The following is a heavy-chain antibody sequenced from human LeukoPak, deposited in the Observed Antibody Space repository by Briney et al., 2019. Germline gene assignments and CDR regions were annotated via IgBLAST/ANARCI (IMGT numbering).Heavy chain of an antibody. CDR2: IKSKTDGGTT. CDR3: TTGGVTSPLDY. V-gene: IGHV3-15*01. CDR1: GFTFSSYS. J-gene: IGHJ4*02. D-gene: IGHD4-17*01. Sequence: TGGSLRLSCAASGFTFSSYSMNWVRQAPGKGLEWVGRIKSKTDGGTTDYAAPVKGRFTISRDDSKNTLYLQMNSLKTEDTAVYYCTTGGVTSPLDYWGQGTLVTVSS.